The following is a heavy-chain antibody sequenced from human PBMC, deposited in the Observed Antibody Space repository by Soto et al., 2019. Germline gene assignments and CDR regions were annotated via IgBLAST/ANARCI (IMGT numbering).Heavy chain of an antibody. CDR1: GGTFSRHA. V-gene: IGHV1-69*01. J-gene: IGHJ4*02. CDR3: ARQFDSDSSGHYSAY. Sequence: QVQLVQSGAEVKKTGSSVKVSCTASGGTFSRHAISWVRQAPGQGLEWMGGIIPMFGTPNYAEKFQGRLSITADESTTTVYMQLSSLRSEDTAVYYCARQFDSDSSGHYSAYWGQGTLVTVS. D-gene: IGHD3-22*01. CDR2: IIPMFGTP.